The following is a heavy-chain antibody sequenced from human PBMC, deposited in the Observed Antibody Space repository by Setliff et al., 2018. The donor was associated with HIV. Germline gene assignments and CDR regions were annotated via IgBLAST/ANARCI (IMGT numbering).Heavy chain of an antibody. V-gene: IGHV1-2*02. CDR2: INPNSGGT. Sequence: GASVKVSCKASGYTFTNYYMHWVRQAPGQGLEWMGWINPNSGGTNYAQKFQGRVTMTRDTSITTAYMDLSRLASDDTAVYYCARGATYYYDSSGYYSLLADAFDIWGQGTMVTVSS. CDR3: ARGATYYYDSSGYYSLLADAFDI. J-gene: IGHJ3*02. D-gene: IGHD3-22*01. CDR1: GYTFTNYY.